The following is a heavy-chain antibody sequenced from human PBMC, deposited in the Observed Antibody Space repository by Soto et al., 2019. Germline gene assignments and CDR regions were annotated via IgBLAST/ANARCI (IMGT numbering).Heavy chain of an antibody. V-gene: IGHV3-23*01. CDR1: GFTLSIYA. CDR3: AKSFSAYLATFDY. Sequence: EVQLLESGGGLVQPGGSLGLSCAASGFTLSIYAMNWVRQAPGKGLEWVSIRSGDGSSPNYADSVKGRFTISRDNSKNTLYLQMNSLRAEDTAVYYCAKSFSAYLATFDYWGQGALVTVSS. D-gene: IGHD5-12*01. CDR2: RSGDGSSP. J-gene: IGHJ4*02.